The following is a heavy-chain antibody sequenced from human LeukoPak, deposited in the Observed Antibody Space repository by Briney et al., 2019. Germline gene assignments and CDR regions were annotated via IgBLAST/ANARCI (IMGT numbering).Heavy chain of an antibody. Sequence: PSETLSLTCTVSGGSISSYYWSWIRQPPGKGLEWIGYIYYSGSTNYNPSLKSRVTISVDTSKNQFSLKLSSVTAADTAVYYCARTIEWYYDILTGYVPYPWFDPWGQGTLVTVSS. D-gene: IGHD3-9*01. CDR2: IYYSGST. J-gene: IGHJ5*02. CDR1: GGSISSYY. V-gene: IGHV4-59*01. CDR3: ARTIEWYYDILTGYVPYPWFDP.